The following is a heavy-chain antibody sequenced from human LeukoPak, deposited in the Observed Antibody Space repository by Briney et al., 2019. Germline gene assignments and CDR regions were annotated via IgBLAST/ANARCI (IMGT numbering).Heavy chain of an antibody. CDR1: GGSISSSSYY. V-gene: IGHV4-39*07. Sequence: PSETLSLTCTVSGGSISSSSYYWGWLRQPPGKGLEWIGSIYYSGSTYYNPSLKSRVTISVGTSKNQFSLKLSSVTAADTAVYYCARVSSPSQNYDILTGYYNGNPEFDAFDIWGQGTMVTVSS. CDR3: ARVSSPSQNYDILTGYYNGNPEFDAFDI. CDR2: IYYSGST. D-gene: IGHD3-9*01. J-gene: IGHJ3*02.